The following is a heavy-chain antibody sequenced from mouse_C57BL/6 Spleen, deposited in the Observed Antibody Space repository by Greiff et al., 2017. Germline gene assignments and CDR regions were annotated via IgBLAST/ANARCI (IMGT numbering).Heavy chain of an antibody. Sequence: QVQLQQSGAELVKPGASVKISCKASGYAFSSYWLNWVKQRPGKGLEWIGQIYPGDGDTNYNGKFKGKATLTADKSSSTAYMQLSSLTSEDSAVYFCARLDYYGSIHYYAMDYWGQGTSVTVSS. CDR3: ARLDYYGSIHYYAMDY. V-gene: IGHV1-80*01. CDR2: IYPGDGDT. J-gene: IGHJ4*01. CDR1: GYAFSSYW. D-gene: IGHD1-1*01.